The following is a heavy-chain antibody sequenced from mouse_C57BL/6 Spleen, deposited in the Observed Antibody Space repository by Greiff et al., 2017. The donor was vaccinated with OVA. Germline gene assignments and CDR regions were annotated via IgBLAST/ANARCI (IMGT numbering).Heavy chain of an antibody. CDR2: IRNKANNHAT. Sequence: EVKLMESGGGLVQPGGSMKLSCAASGFTFSDAWMDWVRQSPEKGLEWVAEIRNKANNHATYYAESVKGRFTISRDDSKSSVYLQMNSLRAEDTGIYYCTVTGPYYYAMDYWGQGTSVTVSS. CDR3: TVTGPYYYAMDY. D-gene: IGHD2-12*01. CDR1: GFTFSDAW. J-gene: IGHJ4*01. V-gene: IGHV6-6*01.